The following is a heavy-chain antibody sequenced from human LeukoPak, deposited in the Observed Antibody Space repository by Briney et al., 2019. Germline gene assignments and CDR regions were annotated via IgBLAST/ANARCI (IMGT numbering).Heavy chain of an antibody. Sequence: SETLSLPCTVSGGSISGYYWSWIRQPPGKGLEWIGHISYSGSTRYNSSLNGRVTISVDTSKNQFSLKLTSVTAADTAVYYCARFTGTYLAYWGQGILVTVSS. CDR2: ISYSGST. J-gene: IGHJ4*02. CDR1: GGSISGYY. CDR3: ARFTGTYLAY. V-gene: IGHV4-59*01. D-gene: IGHD2-8*02.